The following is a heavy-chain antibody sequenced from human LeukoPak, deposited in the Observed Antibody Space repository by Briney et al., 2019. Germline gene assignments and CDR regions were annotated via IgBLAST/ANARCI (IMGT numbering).Heavy chain of an antibody. J-gene: IGHJ4*02. V-gene: IGHV4-34*01. D-gene: IGHD3-10*01. CDR1: GGSFSGYY. CDR2: INRSGST. CDR3: ATLFHYYGSGSYKKDY. Sequence: SETLSLTCAVYGGSFSGYYWSWIRQPPGKGLEWIGEINRSGSTNYNPSLKSRVTISVDTSKNQFSLKLSSVTAADTAVYYCATLFHYYGSGSYKKDYWGQGTLVTVSS.